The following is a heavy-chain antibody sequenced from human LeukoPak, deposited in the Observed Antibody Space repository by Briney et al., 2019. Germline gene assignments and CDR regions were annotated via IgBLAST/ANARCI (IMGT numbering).Heavy chain of an antibody. CDR2: INPNSGGT. V-gene: IGHV1-2*02. D-gene: IGHD3-3*01. Sequence: ASVKVSCKASGYTFTDYYIHWVRQAPGQGLVWMGWINPNSGGTNFAQKFQGRVTMTRDTSISTAYMELSRLRSDDTAVYYCARVSYDFWSGPRHNWFDPWGQGTLVTVSS. CDR1: GYTFTDYY. J-gene: IGHJ5*02. CDR3: ARVSYDFWSGPRHNWFDP.